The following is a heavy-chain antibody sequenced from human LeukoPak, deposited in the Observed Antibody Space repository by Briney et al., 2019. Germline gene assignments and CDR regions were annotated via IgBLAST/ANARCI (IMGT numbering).Heavy chain of an antibody. V-gene: IGHV1-69*13. D-gene: IGHD5-18*01. Sequence: SVKVSRKASVGTFSSYAMCWVRQAPGPGLEWMGGIMPIFGSANYAQKFQGRVTITADGSTGTAYMELSSLRSEDTAVYYCARAPRRGYSYGYYYYYMDVWGKGTTVTVSS. CDR2: IMPIFGSA. CDR1: VGTFSSYA. J-gene: IGHJ6*03. CDR3: ARAPRRGYSYGYYYYYMDV.